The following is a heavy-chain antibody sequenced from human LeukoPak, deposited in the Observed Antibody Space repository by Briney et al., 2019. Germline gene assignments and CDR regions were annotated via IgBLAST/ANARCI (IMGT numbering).Heavy chain of an antibody. V-gene: IGHV3-11*01. D-gene: IGHD5-18*01. Sequence: VKPGGSLRLSCAASGFTFSDYYMSWIRQAPGKGLEWVSYISSSGSTIYYADSVKGRFTISRDNAKNSLYLQMNSLRAEDTAVYYCARVQVRQLWLKSAFDIWGQGTMVTVSS. CDR3: ARVQVRQLWLKSAFDI. CDR2: ISSSGSTI. CDR1: GFTFSDYY. J-gene: IGHJ3*02.